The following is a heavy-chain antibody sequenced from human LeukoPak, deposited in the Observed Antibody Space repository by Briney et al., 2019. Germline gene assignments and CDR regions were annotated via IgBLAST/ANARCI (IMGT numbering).Heavy chain of an antibody. CDR3: ARDLGDFWSGSNWFDP. D-gene: IGHD3-3*01. CDR1: GFTFSSYW. V-gene: IGHV3-7*01. CDR2: IKKDGSEK. Sequence: GGSMRLSRAASGFTFSSYWMSWVRQAPGKGREWVANIKKDGSEKYYMNSVKGRFTISRDNAKNSLYLQMNSLRAEDPAVYYCARDLGDFWSGSNWFDPWGQGTLVTVSS. J-gene: IGHJ5*02.